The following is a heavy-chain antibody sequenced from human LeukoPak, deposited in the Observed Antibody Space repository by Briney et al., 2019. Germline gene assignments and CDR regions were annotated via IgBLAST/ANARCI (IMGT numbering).Heavy chain of an antibody. J-gene: IGHJ4*02. Sequence: GGCLRLSCAASGFTFSSYSMNWVRQAPGKGLEWVSSISSSSSYIYYADSVKGRFTISRDNAKNSLYLQMNSLRAEDTAVYYCARDGMGATTLDYWGQGTLVTVSS. D-gene: IGHD1-26*01. CDR1: GFTFSSYS. CDR3: ARDGMGATTLDY. V-gene: IGHV3-21*01. CDR2: ISSSSSYI.